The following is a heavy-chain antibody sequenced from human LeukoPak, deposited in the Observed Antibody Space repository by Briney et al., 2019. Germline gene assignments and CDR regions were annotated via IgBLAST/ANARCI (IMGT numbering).Heavy chain of an antibody. J-gene: IGHJ3*02. CDR1: GGSISSSSYY. CDR3: ARPRMYYYDSSGYYHYHDAFDI. D-gene: IGHD3-22*01. CDR2: IYYSGST. Sequence: KASETLSLTCTVSGGSISSSSYYWGWIRQPPGKGLEWIGSIYYSGSTYYNPSLKSRVTISVDTSKNQFSLKLSSVTAADTAVYYCARPRMYYYDSSGYYHYHDAFDIWGQGTMVTVSS. V-gene: IGHV4-39*01.